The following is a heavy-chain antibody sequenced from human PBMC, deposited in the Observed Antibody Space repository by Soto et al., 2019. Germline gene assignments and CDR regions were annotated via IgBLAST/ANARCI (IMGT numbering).Heavy chain of an antibody. Sequence: PSETLSLTCYVSGGSVSSFCWTWIRQSPGKGLESIAYVCSSGGTNYNPSLESRVAISLDTSKNQFSLRLTSVTAADTAVYLCARVRTEYAGLDYWGQGTQVTVSS. D-gene: IGHD2-2*01. CDR2: VCSSGGT. CDR3: ARVRTEYAGLDY. CDR1: GGSVSSFC. J-gene: IGHJ4*02. V-gene: IGHV4-59*02.